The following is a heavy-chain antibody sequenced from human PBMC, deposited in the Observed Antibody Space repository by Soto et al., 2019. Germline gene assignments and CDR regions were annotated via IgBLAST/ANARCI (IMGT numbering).Heavy chain of an antibody. D-gene: IGHD6-19*01. Sequence: QITLKESGPTLVKPTQPLTLTCIFSVFSLRTSGVGVGWIRQPPGKALEWLGFIYWNDDKRYSPSLKSRLTITKDTSKNQVVLTMTNMDPVDTATYYCAKSGSSGWYGWFDPWGQGTLVTVSS. J-gene: IGHJ5*02. CDR2: IYWNDDK. CDR1: VFSLRTSGVG. V-gene: IGHV2-5*01. CDR3: AKSGSSGWYGWFDP.